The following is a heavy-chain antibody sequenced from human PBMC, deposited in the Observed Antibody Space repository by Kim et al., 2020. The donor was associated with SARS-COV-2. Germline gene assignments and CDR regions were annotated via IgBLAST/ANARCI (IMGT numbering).Heavy chain of an antibody. Sequence: SETLSLTCTVSGGSISSSSYYWGWIRQPPGKGLEWIGSIYYSGSTYYNPSLKSRVTISVDTSNQFSLKLSSVTAADTAVYYCARQEGALWFGEYYYYGM. CDR3: ARQEGALWFGEYYYYGM. CDR2: IYYSGST. CDR1: GGSISSSSYY. J-gene: IGHJ6*01. D-gene: IGHD3-10*01. V-gene: IGHV4-39*01.